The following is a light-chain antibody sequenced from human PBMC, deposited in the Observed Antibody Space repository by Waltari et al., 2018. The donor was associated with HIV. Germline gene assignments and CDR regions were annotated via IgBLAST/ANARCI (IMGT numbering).Light chain of an antibody. CDR2: AAS. CDR3: QQSFNTPLT. Sequence: DIQMTQSPSSLSASIGDRVTLTCRASQNISSYLNWYQQKPGKAPRFLIYAASSLQSGVPSTFSGSGSWTDFTLTISSIQRKDFATYYCQQSFNTPLTFGGGTKVEIK. J-gene: IGKJ4*01. CDR1: QNISSY. V-gene: IGKV1-39*01.